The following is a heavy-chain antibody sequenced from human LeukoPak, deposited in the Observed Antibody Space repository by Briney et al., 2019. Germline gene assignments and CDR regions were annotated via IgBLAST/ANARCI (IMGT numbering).Heavy chain of an antibody. CDR2: IYYSGST. D-gene: IGHD5-12*01. Sequence: SETLSLTCTVSGGSISSSSYYWGWIRQPPGKGLEWIGSIYYSGSTYYNPSLKSRVTLSIDTSKNQFSLKLSSVTAADTAVYYCARDGNGYSGYPPTRYYYMDVWGKGTTVTISS. CDR1: GGSISSSSYY. J-gene: IGHJ6*03. V-gene: IGHV4-39*07. CDR3: ARDGNGYSGYPPTRYYYMDV.